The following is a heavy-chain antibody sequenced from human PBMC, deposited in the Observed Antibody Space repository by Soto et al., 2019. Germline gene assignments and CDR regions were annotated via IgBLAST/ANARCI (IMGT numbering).Heavy chain of an antibody. CDR1: GYSFTSCW. CDR3: ARSTGTVTMYYCGTDV. J-gene: IGHJ6*02. V-gene: IGHV5-51*01. CDR2: IYPGDSDT. D-gene: IGHD4-17*01. Sequence: PGESLEISCKGSGYSFTSCWIGWVRQMPGKGLEWMGIIYPGDSDTRYSPSFQGQVTISADKSISTAYLQWSSLKASDTAMYYCARSTGTVTMYYCGTDVWGQGTRVTVSS.